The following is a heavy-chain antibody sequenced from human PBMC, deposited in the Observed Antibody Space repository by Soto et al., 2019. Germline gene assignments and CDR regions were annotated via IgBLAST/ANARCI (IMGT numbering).Heavy chain of an antibody. CDR2: IYYSGST. CDR1: GGSISSSSYY. Sequence: SETLSLTCTVSGGSISSSSYYWGWIRQPPGKGLEWIGSIYYSGSTYYNPSLKSRVTISVDTSKNQFSLKLSSVTAADTAVYYCATLEMATIEGYFDYWGQGTLVTVSS. D-gene: IGHD5-12*01. J-gene: IGHJ4*02. V-gene: IGHV4-39*01. CDR3: ATLEMATIEGYFDY.